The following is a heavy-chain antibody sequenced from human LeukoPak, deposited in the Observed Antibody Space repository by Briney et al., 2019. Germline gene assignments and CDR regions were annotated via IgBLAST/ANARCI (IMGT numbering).Heavy chain of an antibody. CDR3: ARSPDGYNYSGAFDI. CDR1: GGTFSSYA. Sequence: SVKVSCKASGGTFSSYAISWVRQAPGQGLEWMGRIIPIFGTANYAQKFQGRVTITTDESTSTAYMELSSLRSEDTAVYYCARSPDGYNYSGAFDIWGQGTMVTVSS. V-gene: IGHV1-69*05. CDR2: IIPIFGTA. D-gene: IGHD5-24*01. J-gene: IGHJ3*02.